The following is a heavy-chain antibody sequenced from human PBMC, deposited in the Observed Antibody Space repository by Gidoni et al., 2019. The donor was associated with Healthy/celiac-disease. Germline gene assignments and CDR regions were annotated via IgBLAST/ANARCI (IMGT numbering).Heavy chain of an antibody. Sequence: QLQLQESGPGLVKPSETLSRTCTVSGGSSSSSSYYWGWIRQPPGKGLEWIGSIYSSGSTYYTPSLKSRVTISVDTSKTQFSLKLSSVPAADTALYYCARHVLWFGELHDYWGQGTLVTVSS. D-gene: IGHD3-10*01. J-gene: IGHJ4*02. CDR1: GGSSSSSSYY. CDR3: ARHVLWFGELHDY. V-gene: IGHV4-39*01. CDR2: IYSSGST.